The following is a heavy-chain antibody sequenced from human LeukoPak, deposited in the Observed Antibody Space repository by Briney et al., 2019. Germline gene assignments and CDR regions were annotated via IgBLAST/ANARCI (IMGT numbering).Heavy chain of an antibody. CDR3: AREWLRLGAFDI. CDR2: IYYSGST. Sequence: PSETLSLTCTVSGGSISSGDYYWSWIRQPPGKGLEWIGYIYYSGSTYYNPALKSRVTISVDTSKNQFPLKLSSVTAADTAVYYCAREWLRLGAFDIWGQGTMVTVSS. D-gene: IGHD5-12*01. V-gene: IGHV4-30-4*08. CDR1: GGSISSGDYY. J-gene: IGHJ3*02.